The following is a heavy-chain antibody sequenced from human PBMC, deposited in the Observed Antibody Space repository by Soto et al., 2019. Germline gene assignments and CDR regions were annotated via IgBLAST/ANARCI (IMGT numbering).Heavy chain of an antibody. J-gene: IGHJ5*02. CDR2: ISYDGSNK. V-gene: IGHV3-30*18. CDR1: GFTFSSYG. Sequence: GGSLRLSCPASGFTFSSYGMHWVRQAPGKGLEWVAVISYDGSNKYYADSVKGRFTISRDNSKNTLYLQMNSLRAEDTAVYYCAKEREMVIILNWFDPWGQGTLVTVSS. D-gene: IGHD3-3*01. CDR3: AKEREMVIILNWFDP.